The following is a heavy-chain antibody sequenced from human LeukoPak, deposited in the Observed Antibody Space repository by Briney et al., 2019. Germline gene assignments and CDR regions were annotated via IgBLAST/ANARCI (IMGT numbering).Heavy chain of an antibody. CDR1: GFTFDDYA. CDR2: ISWNSGSI. CDR3: AKDTRLAVAGTFDY. V-gene: IGHV3-9*01. D-gene: IGHD6-19*01. J-gene: IGHJ4*02. Sequence: GGSLRLSCAASGFTFDDYAMHWVRQAPGKGLEWVSGISWNSGSIGYADSAKGRFTISRDNAKNSLYLQMNSLRAEDTALYYCAKDTRLAVAGTFDYWGQGTLVTVSS.